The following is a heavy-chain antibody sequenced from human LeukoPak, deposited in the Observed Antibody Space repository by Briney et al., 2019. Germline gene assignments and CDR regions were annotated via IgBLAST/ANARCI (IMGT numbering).Heavy chain of an antibody. J-gene: IGHJ6*02. CDR3: AREQYTTMSPLPYYYFGLDV. Sequence: GGFLRLSCAASGFTFSSYGMHWVRQAPGKGLEWVAVIYYDGCNKYYTDSVKGRFTISRDSSKNTLYLQMNTLRAEDTAVYYCAREQYTTMSPLPYYYFGLDVWGQGTTVTVSS. CDR2: IYYDGCNK. CDR1: GFTFSSYG. V-gene: IGHV3-33*01. D-gene: IGHD5-18*01.